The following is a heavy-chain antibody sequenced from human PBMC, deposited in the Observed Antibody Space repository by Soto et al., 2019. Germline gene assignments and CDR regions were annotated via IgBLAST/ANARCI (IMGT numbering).Heavy chain of an antibody. Sequence: QITLKESGPTLVKPTQTLTLTCTFSGFSLTTGGVGVGWIRQPPGKAPEWLALIYGDDDKRFKTSLKNRLSITRDNSRNEVVLKMTNMDPVDTATFFCAHKHAATWLFDYWGQGILVTVSS. CDR3: AHKHAATWLFDY. CDR1: GFSLTTGGVG. J-gene: IGHJ4*02. V-gene: IGHV2-5*02. CDR2: IYGDDDK. D-gene: IGHD2-2*01.